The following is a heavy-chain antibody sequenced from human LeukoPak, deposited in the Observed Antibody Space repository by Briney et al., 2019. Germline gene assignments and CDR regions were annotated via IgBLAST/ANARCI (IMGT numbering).Heavy chain of an antibody. CDR2: IIPIFGTA. V-gene: IGHV1-69*05. CDR3: ASPFDDYNILTGYVN. Sequence: RASVKVSCKASGGTFSSYAISWVRQAPGQGLEWMGRIIPIFGTANYAQKFQGRVTITTDESTSTAYMELSSLRSEDTAVYYCASPFDDYNILTGYVNWGQGTLVTVSS. D-gene: IGHD3-9*01. CDR1: GGTFSSYA. J-gene: IGHJ4*02.